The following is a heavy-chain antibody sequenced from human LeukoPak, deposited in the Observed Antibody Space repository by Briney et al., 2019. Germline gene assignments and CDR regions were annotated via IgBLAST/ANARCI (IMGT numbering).Heavy chain of an antibody. Sequence: SVKVPCKASGGTFSSYAISWVRQAPGQGLEWMGGIIPIFGTANYAQKFQGRVTITADESTSTAYMELSSLRSEDTAVYYCARVGEMATEIDYWGQGTLVTVSS. CDR1: GGTFSSYA. CDR3: ARVGEMATEIDY. CDR2: IIPIFGTA. V-gene: IGHV1-69*13. D-gene: IGHD5-24*01. J-gene: IGHJ4*02.